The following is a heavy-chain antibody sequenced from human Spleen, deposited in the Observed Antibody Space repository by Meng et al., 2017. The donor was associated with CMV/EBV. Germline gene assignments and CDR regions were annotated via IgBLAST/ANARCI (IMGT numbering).Heavy chain of an antibody. V-gene: IGHV1-2*02. J-gene: IGHJ6*02. CDR1: GYMFTDYY. Sequence: ASGYMFTDYYIHWVRQAPGQGLEWMGWINPNSGGTNYAQKFQGRVTMTRDTSISTAYMELSRLRSDDTAVYYCASPREENYYGMDVWGQGTTVTVSS. CDR3: ASPREENYYGMDV. CDR2: INPNSGGT. D-gene: IGHD1-26*01.